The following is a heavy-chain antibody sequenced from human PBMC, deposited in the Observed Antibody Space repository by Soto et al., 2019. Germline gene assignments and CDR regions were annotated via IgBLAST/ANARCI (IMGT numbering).Heavy chain of an antibody. CDR2: TYYRSRFFS. CDR1: GDSVSSNTAT. V-gene: IGHV6-1*01. Sequence: SQTITLTCAISGDSVSSNTATWNWIRQSPSGGLEWLGRTYYRSRFFSDYAESVKSRIIIHPDTSKNQFSLQLKSVTPEYTAVYYCVRDRYSSSGWFDPWGQGTPVTVSS. CDR3: VRDRYSSSGWFDP. J-gene: IGHJ5*02. D-gene: IGHD3-10*01.